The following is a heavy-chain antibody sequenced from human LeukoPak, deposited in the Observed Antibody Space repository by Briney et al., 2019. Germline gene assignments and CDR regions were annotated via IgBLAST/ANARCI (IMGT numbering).Heavy chain of an antibody. J-gene: IGHJ4*02. CDR2: ISSSGSFI. Sequence: PGGSLRLSCAASGFTFSDYYMSWIRQAPGKGQEWVSYISSSGSFIYYADSVKGRFTISRDNAKNSLYLQMNSLRAEDTAVYYCARSLTIFGVVIPSFDYWGQGTLVTVSS. CDR3: ARSLTIFGVVIPSFDY. V-gene: IGHV3-11*04. CDR1: GFTFSDYY. D-gene: IGHD3-3*01.